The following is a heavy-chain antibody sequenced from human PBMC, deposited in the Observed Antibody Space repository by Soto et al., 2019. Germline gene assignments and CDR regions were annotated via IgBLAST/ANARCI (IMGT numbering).Heavy chain of an antibody. J-gene: IGHJ4*02. CDR2: IKQDGSEK. V-gene: IGHV3-7*01. CDR1: GFTFSSYC. Sequence: EVQLVESGGGLVLPGGSLRLSCAASGFTFSSYCMSWVRQAPGKGLEWVAYIKQDGSEKYYDDSVRGRFTISRDNAKNSLYLQMNSLRAEDTAVYYCARDQPAYYFDYWGQGTLVTVSS. CDR3: ARDQPAYYFDY.